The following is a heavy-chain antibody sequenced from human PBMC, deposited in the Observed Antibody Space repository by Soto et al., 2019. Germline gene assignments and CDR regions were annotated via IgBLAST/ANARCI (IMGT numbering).Heavy chain of an antibody. Sequence: QVQLVQSGAEVKKPGASVKVSCKASGYTFTGYYMHWVRQAPGQGLEWMGWINPNSGGTNYAQKFQGWVTMTRDTAISTAWMELSRLRSDDTAVYCCARGTGEGTYFDYWGQGTLVTVSS. J-gene: IGHJ4*02. CDR2: INPNSGGT. CDR1: GYTFTGYY. CDR3: ARGTGEGTYFDY. V-gene: IGHV1-2*04. D-gene: IGHD3-16*01.